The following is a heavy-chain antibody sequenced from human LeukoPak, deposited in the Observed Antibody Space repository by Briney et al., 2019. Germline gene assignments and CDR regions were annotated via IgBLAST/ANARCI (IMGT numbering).Heavy chain of an antibody. CDR3: ARGGRVVGATYYYYYYGIDV. CDR1: GYTFTSYD. V-gene: IGHV1-8*01. CDR2: MNPNSGNT. D-gene: IGHD1-26*01. Sequence: ASVKVSCKASGYTFTSYDTNWVRQATGQGLEWMGWMNPNSGNTGYAQKFQGRVTMTRNTSISTAYMELSSLRSEDTAVYYCARGGRVVGATYYYYYYGIDVWGQGTTVTVSS. J-gene: IGHJ6*02.